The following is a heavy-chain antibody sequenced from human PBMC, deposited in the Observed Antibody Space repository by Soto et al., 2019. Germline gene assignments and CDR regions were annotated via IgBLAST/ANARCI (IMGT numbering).Heavy chain of an antibody. CDR2: ISWNSRSI. Sequence: EVQLVASGGGLVQPGRSLRLSCAASGFTFDDYAMHWVRQAPGKGLEWVSSISWNSRSIDYGDSVKGRFTISRNNAKKSLYLQMHGLSSEDTAFYYCAKMGEYGRGWYNWCQGTVVTGSS. J-gene: IGHJ4*02. CDR3: AKMGEYGRGWYN. V-gene: IGHV3-9*01. CDR1: GFTFDDYA. D-gene: IGHD6-19*01.